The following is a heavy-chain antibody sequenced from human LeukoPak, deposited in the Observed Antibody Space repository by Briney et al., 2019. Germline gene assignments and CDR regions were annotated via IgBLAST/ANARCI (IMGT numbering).Heavy chain of an antibody. V-gene: IGHV3-23*01. CDR2: ISGSGGST. CDR1: GFTFSSYA. CDR3: AKDMRFDWTPYYFDY. Sequence: HPGGSLRLSCAASGFTFSSYAMSWVRQAPGKGLEWVSAISGSGGSTYYADSVKGRFTISRDNSKNTLYLQMKSLRAEDTAVYYCAKDMRFDWTPYYFDYWGQGTLVTVSS. D-gene: IGHD3-9*01. J-gene: IGHJ4*02.